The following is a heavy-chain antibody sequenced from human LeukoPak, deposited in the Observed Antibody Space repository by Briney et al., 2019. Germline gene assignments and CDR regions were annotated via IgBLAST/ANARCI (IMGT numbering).Heavy chain of an antibody. Sequence: PGGSLRLSCAASGFTFSDYYMSWIRQAPGKGLEWVSYISSSGSTIYYADSVKGRFTISRDNAKNSLYLQMNSLRAEDTAVYYCARDTFMYNWSSYYFDYWGQGTLVTVSS. J-gene: IGHJ4*02. CDR1: GFTFSDYY. D-gene: IGHD1-20*01. CDR3: ARDTFMYNWSSYYFDY. CDR2: ISSSGSTI. V-gene: IGHV3-11*01.